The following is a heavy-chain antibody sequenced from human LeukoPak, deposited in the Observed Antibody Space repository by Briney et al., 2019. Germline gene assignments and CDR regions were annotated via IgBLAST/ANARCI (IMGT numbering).Heavy chain of an antibody. J-gene: IGHJ6*03. D-gene: IGHD1-26*01. CDR3: AKDGGTYPYFLDV. Sequence: GGSLRLSCTVSGFTVSSNSMSWVRQAPGKGLEWVSFIYSDNTHYSDSVKGRFTISRDNSKNTLYLQMNSLRAEDTAIYICAKDGGTYPYFLDVWGKGTTVTVSS. CDR1: GFTVSSNS. V-gene: IGHV3-53*01. CDR2: IYSDNT.